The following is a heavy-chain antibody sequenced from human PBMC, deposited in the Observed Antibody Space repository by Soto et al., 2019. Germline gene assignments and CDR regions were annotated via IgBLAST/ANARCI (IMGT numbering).Heavy chain of an antibody. Sequence: QVQLVQSGAEVKKPGSSVKVSCKASGGTFSSYAISWVRQAPGQGLEWMGGIIPIFGTANYAQKFQGRVTITADESTSPAYLELSSLRSEYTAVYYCARVFGGNSPRYYFDYWGQGTLVTVSS. D-gene: IGHD2-21*02. V-gene: IGHV1-69*12. J-gene: IGHJ4*02. CDR1: GGTFSSYA. CDR2: IIPIFGTA. CDR3: ARVFGGNSPRYYFDY.